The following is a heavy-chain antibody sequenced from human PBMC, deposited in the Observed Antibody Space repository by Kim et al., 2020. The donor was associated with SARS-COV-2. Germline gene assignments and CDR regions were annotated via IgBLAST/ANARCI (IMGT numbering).Heavy chain of an antibody. Sequence: GGSLRLSCAASGFTFSSYAMHWVRQAPGKGLEWVAVISYDGSNKYYADSVKGRFTISRDNSKNTLYLQMNSLRAEDTAVYYCARSRGRVAGTERFDYWG. CDR3: ARSRGRVAGTERFDY. CDR2: ISYDGSNK. D-gene: IGHD6-19*01. J-gene: IGHJ4*01. V-gene: IGHV3-30*04. CDR1: GFTFSSYA.